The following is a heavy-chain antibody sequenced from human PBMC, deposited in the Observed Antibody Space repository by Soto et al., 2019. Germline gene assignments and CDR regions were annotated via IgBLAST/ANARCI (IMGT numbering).Heavy chain of an antibody. CDR2: SSNSGSFT. D-gene: IGHD1-1*01. V-gene: IGHV3-11*06. J-gene: IGHJ4*02. CDR3: VKSGDNYNALDD. Sequence: XGCLRLSCTASGFTLSDHKMSWIRQAPGKGLEWIGYSSNSGSFTRYADSVKGRFSISRDNAKNSLYLQINSMRGDDTAIYYCVKSGDNYNALDDWAQGTPVTVSS. CDR1: GFTLSDHK.